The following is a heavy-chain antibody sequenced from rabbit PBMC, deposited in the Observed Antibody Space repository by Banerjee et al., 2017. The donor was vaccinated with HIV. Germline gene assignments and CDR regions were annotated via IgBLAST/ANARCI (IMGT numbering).Heavy chain of an antibody. D-gene: IGHD1-1*01. J-gene: IGHJ6*01. V-gene: IGHV1S40*01. Sequence: QSLEESGGDLVKPGASLTLTCTASGFSFSSSYWICWVRQAPGKGLEWIACIYAGSSGSTYYASWAKGRFTISKTSSTTVTLQMTSLTAADTATYFCAREAYASSSGDPTLWGPGTLVTVS. CDR1: GFSFSSSYW. CDR2: IYAGSSGST. CDR3: AREAYASSSGDPTL.